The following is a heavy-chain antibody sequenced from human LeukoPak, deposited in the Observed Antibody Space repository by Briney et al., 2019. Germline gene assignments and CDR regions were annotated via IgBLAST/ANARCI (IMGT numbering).Heavy chain of an antibody. CDR2: ISSSSSYI. CDR3: ARAKLFFGAFDI. CDR1: GFTFSSYS. D-gene: IGHD3-16*01. V-gene: IGHV3-21*01. J-gene: IGHJ3*02. Sequence: GGSLRLSCAASGFTFSSYSMNWVRQAPGKGLEWVSSISSSSSYIYYADSVKGRFTISRDNAKNSLYLQMNSLRAEDTAVYYCARAKLFFGAFDIWGQGTMVTVSS.